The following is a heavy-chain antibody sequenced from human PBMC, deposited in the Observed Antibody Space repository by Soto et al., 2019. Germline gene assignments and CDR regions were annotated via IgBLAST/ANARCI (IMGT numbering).Heavy chain of an antibody. V-gene: IGHV1-3*01. CDR3: ARDHHSSRPYYFDL. CDR1: AYVFTAYA. D-gene: IGHD2-2*01. CDR2: INVGSGDT. J-gene: IGHJ4*02. Sequence: DAGNVSCQASAYVFTAYAMTWVRQTPGQRLEWMGWINVGSGDTKDSPKFQGRVTVTRDTSASTAFMELTSLTSEDTAVYFCARDHHSSRPYYFDLWGQGTVVTVSS.